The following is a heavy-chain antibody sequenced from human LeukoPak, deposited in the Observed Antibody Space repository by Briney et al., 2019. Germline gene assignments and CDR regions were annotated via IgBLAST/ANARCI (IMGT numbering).Heavy chain of an antibody. D-gene: IGHD3-9*01. CDR3: ARGFTYYDILTGYYTVAEYFQH. Sequence: GSSVKVSCKASGGTFSSYAISWVRQAPGQGLEWMGGIIPIFGTANYAQKFQGRVTITADESTSTAYMELSSLRSEDTAVYYCARGFTYYDILTGYYTVAEYFQHWGQDTLVTVSS. J-gene: IGHJ1*01. CDR1: GGTFSSYA. V-gene: IGHV1-69*01. CDR2: IIPIFGTA.